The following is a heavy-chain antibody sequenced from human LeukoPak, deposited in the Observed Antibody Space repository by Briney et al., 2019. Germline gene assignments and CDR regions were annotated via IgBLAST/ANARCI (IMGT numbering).Heavy chain of an antibody. CDR2: IYYSGGT. J-gene: IGHJ3*02. V-gene: IGHV4-61*01. CDR1: DGSITNNSYY. CDR3: ARGSGGYSYGSWAFDI. D-gene: IGHD5-18*01. Sequence: SETLSLTCSVSDGSITNNSYYWSWIRQPPGKGLEWIGYIYYSGGTNYNPSLKSRVTISVDTSKNQFSLKLSSVTAADTAVYYCARGSGGYSYGSWAFDIWGQGTMVTVSS.